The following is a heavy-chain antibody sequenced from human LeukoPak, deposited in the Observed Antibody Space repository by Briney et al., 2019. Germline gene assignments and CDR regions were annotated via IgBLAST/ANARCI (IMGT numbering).Heavy chain of an antibody. CDR1: GFTFSSYW. CDR2: INSDGSST. J-gene: IGHJ4*02. D-gene: IGHD6-13*01. V-gene: IGHV3-74*01. CDR3: ARQRIAAAAPLDY. Sequence: PGGSLRLSCAASGFTFSSYWMHWVRQAPGKGLVWVSRINSDGSSTSYADSVKGRFTISRNNAKNTLYLQMNSLRAEDTAVYYCARQRIAAAAPLDYWGQGTLVTVSS.